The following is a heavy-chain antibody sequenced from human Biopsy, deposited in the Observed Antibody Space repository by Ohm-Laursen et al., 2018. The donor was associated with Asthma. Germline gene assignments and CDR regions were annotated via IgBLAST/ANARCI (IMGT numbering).Heavy chain of an antibody. CDR2: IHYSGST. CDR3: AGFCSGGNCPDH. Sequence: VTLSLTCTVSGVSIRSYYWTCIRQPQGKGREWIGNIHYSGSTYSNPSLKRRVTISVDTSKKQISLRLSSVIAADTAVYYCAGFCSGGNCPDHWGQGTLVTVSS. CDR1: GVSIRSYY. J-gene: IGHJ4*02. D-gene: IGHD2-15*01. V-gene: IGHV4-59*01.